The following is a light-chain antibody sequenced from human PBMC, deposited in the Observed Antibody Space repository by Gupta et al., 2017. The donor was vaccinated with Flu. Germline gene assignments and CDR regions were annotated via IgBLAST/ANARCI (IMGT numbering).Light chain of an antibody. CDR1: QSISTW. V-gene: IGKV1-5*03. CDR3: QYDYSYRS. J-gene: IGKJ1*01. Sequence: SPSTLSASVADRVTITCRASQSISTWLDWYQQKPGIAPKLLIYKASSVESGVPSRFSGRGSGTEFTLTSSSRQPDDFATYYCQYDYSYRSFGQGTKVEIK. CDR2: KAS.